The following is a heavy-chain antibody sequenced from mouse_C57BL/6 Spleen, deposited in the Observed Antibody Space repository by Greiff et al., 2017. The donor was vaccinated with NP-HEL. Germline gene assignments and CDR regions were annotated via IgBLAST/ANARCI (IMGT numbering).Heavy chain of an antibody. V-gene: IGHV5-16*01. CDR1: GFTFSDYY. CDR3: ARDTVTRYYGSSYWYFDV. CDR2: INYDGSST. Sequence: EVQLVESEGGLVQPGSSMKLSCTASGFTFSDYYMAWVRQVPEKGLEWVANINYDGSSTYYLDSLKSRFIISRDNAKNILYLQMSSLKSEDTATYYCARDTVTRYYGSSYWYFDVWGTGTTVTVSS. J-gene: IGHJ1*03. D-gene: IGHD1-1*01.